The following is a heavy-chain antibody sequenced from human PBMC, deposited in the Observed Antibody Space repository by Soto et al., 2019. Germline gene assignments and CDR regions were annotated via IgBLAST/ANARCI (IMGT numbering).Heavy chain of an antibody. V-gene: IGHV3-23*01. Sequence: EVQLLESGGGSVQPGGSLRLSCAASGFTFITYDMTWVRQAPGKGLEWVSVSRGSDGSTYYADSVKGRFTISRDNSKNTVYLPMNSLRADDTAIYYCVKGNWGDYWAQGTLVTVSS. CDR2: SRGSDGST. CDR1: GFTFITYD. CDR3: VKGNWGDY. J-gene: IGHJ4*02. D-gene: IGHD7-27*01.